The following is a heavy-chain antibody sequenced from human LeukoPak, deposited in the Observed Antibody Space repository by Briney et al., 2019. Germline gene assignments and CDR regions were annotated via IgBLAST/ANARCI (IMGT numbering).Heavy chain of an antibody. CDR1: GFTFSSYG. CDR2: IWYDGSNK. CDR3: AKDRRTAMAPTRANNWFDP. J-gene: IGHJ5*02. D-gene: IGHD5-18*01. V-gene: IGHV3-33*06. Sequence: PGGSLRLSCAASGFTFSSYGMHWVRQAPGKGLEWVAVIWYDGSNKYYADSVKGRFTISRDNSKNTLYLQMNSLRAVDTAVYYCAKDRRTAMAPTRANNWFDPWGQGTLVTVSS.